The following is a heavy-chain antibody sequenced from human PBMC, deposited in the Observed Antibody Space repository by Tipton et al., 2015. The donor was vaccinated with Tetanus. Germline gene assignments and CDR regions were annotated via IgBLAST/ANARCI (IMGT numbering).Heavy chain of an antibody. V-gene: IGHV4-4*07. CDR2: IYTSGST. D-gene: IGHD6-13*01. Sequence: GLVKPSETLSLTCSVSGDSISSFYRSWIRQPAGKGLEWIGRIYTSGSTNYNPSLKSRVTMSVDTSKRQFSLKLNSVTAADTAVYYCARGWGSRCFDAFDLWGQGTMVTVSS. J-gene: IGHJ3*01. CDR3: ARGWGSRCFDAFDL. CDR1: GDSISSFY.